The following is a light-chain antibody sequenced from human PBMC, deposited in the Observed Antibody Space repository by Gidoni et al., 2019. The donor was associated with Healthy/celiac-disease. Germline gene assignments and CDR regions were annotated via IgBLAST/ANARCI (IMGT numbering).Light chain of an antibody. J-gene: IGLJ1*01. CDR1: SSDVGGYNY. Sequence: QSALPQPASASGSPGQSITTSCTGTSSDVGGYNYVSWYQKHPGKAPKLMIYEVSKRPSGVSNRFSGSKSGNTASLTISGLQAEDEADYYCSSYTSSSTPYVFGTGTKVTVL. CDR3: SSYTSSSTPYV. CDR2: EVS. V-gene: IGLV2-14*01.